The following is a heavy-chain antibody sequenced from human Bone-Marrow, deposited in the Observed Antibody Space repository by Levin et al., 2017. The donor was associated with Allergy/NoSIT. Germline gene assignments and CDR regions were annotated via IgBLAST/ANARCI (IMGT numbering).Heavy chain of an antibody. D-gene: IGHD3-10*01. CDR3: VRAVRWWFGELLFRAFDF. CDR2: ISYTGST. V-gene: IGHV4-30-4*01. CDR1: GGSFSSRDYY. J-gene: IGHJ3*01. Sequence: SETLSLTCTVSGGSFSSRDYYWSWIRQTPGRALEWIGYISYTGSTYYNPSLKSRLTISIDASKNQFSLILSSVTAADTAVYYCVRAVRWWFGELLFRAFDFWGQGTMVTVSS.